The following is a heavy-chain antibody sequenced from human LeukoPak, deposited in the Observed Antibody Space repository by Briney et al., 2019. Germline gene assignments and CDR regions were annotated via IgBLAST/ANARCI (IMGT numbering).Heavy chain of an antibody. V-gene: IGHV3-9*01. J-gene: IGHJ4*02. CDR2: ISWNSGSI. CDR1: GFTFDDYA. CDR3: AKDRSSSGWCYFDY. D-gene: IGHD6-19*01. Sequence: GRSLRLSCAASGFTFDDYAMHWVRQAPGKGLEWVSGISWNSGSIGYADSVKGRFTISRDNAKNSLYLQMNSLRAEDTALYYCAKDRSSSGWCYFDYWGQGTLVTVSS.